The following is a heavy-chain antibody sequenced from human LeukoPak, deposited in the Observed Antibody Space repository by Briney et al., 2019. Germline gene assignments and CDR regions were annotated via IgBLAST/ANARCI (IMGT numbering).Heavy chain of an antibody. V-gene: IGHV1-2*02. J-gene: IGHJ5*02. CDR3: ARERDSSGYSPLDP. CDR2: INPNSATT. CDR1: GYTFSRYC. Sequence: ASVKVSCKASGYTFSRYCISWVRQAPGQGLEWMGWINPNSATTKYKQKFQGRVTMTWDTSISTAYMGLSRLRSDDTAVYYCARERDSSGYSPLDPWGQGTLVTVSS. D-gene: IGHD3-22*01.